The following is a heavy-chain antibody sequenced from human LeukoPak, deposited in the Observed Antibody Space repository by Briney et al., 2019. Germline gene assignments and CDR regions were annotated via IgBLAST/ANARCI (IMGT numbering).Heavy chain of an antibody. CDR3: ARLGSNHKNYNWNYSGDY. J-gene: IGHJ4*02. CDR1: GGTFSNYA. V-gene: IGHV1-69*01. D-gene: IGHD1-7*01. Sequence: GASVKVSCKASGGTFSNYAISWVRQAPGQGLEWMGGIIPIFGTANYAQKFQGRVTITADESTSTAYMELSSLRSEDTAVYYCARLGSNHKNYNWNYSGDYWGQRTLVTVSS. CDR2: IIPIFGTA.